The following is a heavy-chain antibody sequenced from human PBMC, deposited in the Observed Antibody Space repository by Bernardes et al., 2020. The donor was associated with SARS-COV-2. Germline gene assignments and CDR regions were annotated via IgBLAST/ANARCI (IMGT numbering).Heavy chain of an antibody. D-gene: IGHD5-18*01. Sequence: SGTTLLKPTQPLTLTCPFSWFSLSPSGVGVGWIRQPPGKALEWLALIYWDDDKRYSPSLKSRLTITKDTSKNQVVLTMTNMDPVDTATYYCAHSGYKDFDYWGQGTLVTVSS. CDR2: IYWDDDK. V-gene: IGHV2-5*02. J-gene: IGHJ4*02. CDR3: AHSGYKDFDY. CDR1: WFSLSPSGVG.